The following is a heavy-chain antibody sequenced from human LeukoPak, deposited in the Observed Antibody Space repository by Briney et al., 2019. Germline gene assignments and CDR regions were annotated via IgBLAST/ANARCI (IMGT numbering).Heavy chain of an antibody. D-gene: IGHD6-19*01. J-gene: IGHJ4*02. Sequence: PGGSLRLSCAASGFTFSSYEMNWVRQAPGKGLEWVSYISSSGSTIYYADSVKGRFTISRDNAKNSLYLQMNSLRAEDTAVYYCARDIAVADALDYWGQGTLVTVSS. CDR1: GFTFSSYE. V-gene: IGHV3-48*03. CDR2: ISSSGSTI. CDR3: ARDIAVADALDY.